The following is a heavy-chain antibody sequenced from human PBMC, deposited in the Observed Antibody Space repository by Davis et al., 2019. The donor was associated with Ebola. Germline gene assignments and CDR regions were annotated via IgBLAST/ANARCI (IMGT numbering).Heavy chain of an antibody. CDR2: IYPGDSDT. CDR3: ARFGYSGYDGGINWFDP. Sequence: PGGSLRLSCKGSGYSFTSYWIGWVRQMPGKGLEWMGIIYPGDSDTRYSPSFQGQVTISADKSISTAYLQWSSLKASDTAMYYCARFGYSGYDGGINWFDPWGQGTLVTVSS. D-gene: IGHD5-12*01. V-gene: IGHV5-51*01. J-gene: IGHJ5*02. CDR1: GYSFTSYW.